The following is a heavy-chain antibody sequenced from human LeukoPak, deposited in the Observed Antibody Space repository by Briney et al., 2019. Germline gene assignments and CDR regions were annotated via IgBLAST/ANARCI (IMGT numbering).Heavy chain of an antibody. V-gene: IGHV3-21*01. D-gene: IGHD3-10*01. CDR3: ARDYYGSGSGDV. Sequence: GGSLRLSCAASGFTFSTYSMNWVRQAPGKGLEWVSSISSSSYIYYADSVKGRSTISRDNAKKSLYLQMNSLRAEDTAVYYCARDYYGSGSGDVWGQGTTVTVSS. CDR2: ISSSSYI. CDR1: GFTFSTYS. J-gene: IGHJ6*02.